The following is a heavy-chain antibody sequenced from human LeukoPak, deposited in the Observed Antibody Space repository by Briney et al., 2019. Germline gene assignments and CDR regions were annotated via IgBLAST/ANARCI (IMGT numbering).Heavy chain of an antibody. CDR3: ARDTGVPKRGYSYVLYY. Sequence: SQTLSLTCAISGDSVSSNSAAWNWIRQSPSRGLEWLGRTYYRSKWYNDYVVSVKSRIPINPDNSKNQSSVQLNSVTPEDTAVYYCARDTGVPKRGYSYVLYYWGQGNLVTVSS. CDR1: GDSVSSNSAA. J-gene: IGHJ4*02. V-gene: IGHV6-1*01. D-gene: IGHD5-18*01. CDR2: TYYRSKWYN.